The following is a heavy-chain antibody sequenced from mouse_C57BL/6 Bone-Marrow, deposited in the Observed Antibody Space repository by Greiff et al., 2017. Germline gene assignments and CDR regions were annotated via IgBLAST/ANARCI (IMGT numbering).Heavy chain of an antibody. CDR3: TRVTTVVATCPYAMDY. V-gene: IGHV6-6*01. J-gene: IGHJ4*01. Sequence: EVKVEESGGGLVQPGGSMKLSCAASGFTFSDAWMDWVRQSPETGLEWVAEIRNKANNHATYYAESVKGRFTISRDDSKSSVYLQMNSLRAEDTGIYYCTRVTTVVATCPYAMDYWGQGTSVTVSS. D-gene: IGHD1-1*01. CDR1: GFTFSDAW. CDR2: IRNKANNHAT.